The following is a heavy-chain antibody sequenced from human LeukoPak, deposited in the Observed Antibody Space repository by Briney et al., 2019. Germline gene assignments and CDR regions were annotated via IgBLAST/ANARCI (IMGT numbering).Heavy chain of an antibody. CDR3: ARAHSSGWFRSGPYYFDY. D-gene: IGHD6-19*01. J-gene: IGHJ4*02. Sequence: SETLSLTCAVYGGSFSGYYWSWIRQPPGKGLEWIGEINHSGSTNYNPSLKSRVTISVDTSKNQFSLKLSSVTAADMAVYYCARAHSSGWFRSGPYYFDYWGQGTLVTVSS. CDR2: INHSGST. CDR1: GGSFSGYY. V-gene: IGHV4-34*01.